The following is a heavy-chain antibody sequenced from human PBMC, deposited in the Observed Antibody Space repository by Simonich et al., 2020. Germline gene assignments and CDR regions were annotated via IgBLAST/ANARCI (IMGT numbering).Heavy chain of an antibody. V-gene: IGHV4-38-2*01. D-gene: IGHD1-20*01. CDR2: IYHSGST. Sequence: QVQLQESGPGLVQPSETLSLTCAVSCYSINSVYYWCWVRPPPGKGLEWIGSIYHSGSTYDNPSLKSRVTISVDTSKNQFSLKLSSVTAADTAVYYCARVDNWNYFDYWGQGTLVTVSS. CDR3: ARVDNWNYFDY. J-gene: IGHJ4*02. CDR1: CYSINSVYY.